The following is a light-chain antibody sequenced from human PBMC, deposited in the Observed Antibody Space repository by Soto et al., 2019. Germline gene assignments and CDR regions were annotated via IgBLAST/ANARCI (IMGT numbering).Light chain of an antibody. CDR2: AAS. V-gene: IGKV1-39*01. CDR3: QQSYSNTWT. J-gene: IGKJ1*01. Sequence: DIQMTQSASSISATLGDRVTITSRASQSISTYLNWYQQKKGKAPKILIYAASSLQSGVPSRFSGSGSGTDFTLTISSLQPEDFATYYCQQSYSNTWTFGQGTKVDIK. CDR1: QSISTY.